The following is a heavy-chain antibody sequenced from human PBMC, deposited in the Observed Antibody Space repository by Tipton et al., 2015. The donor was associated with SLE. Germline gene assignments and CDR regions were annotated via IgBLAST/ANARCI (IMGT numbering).Heavy chain of an antibody. CDR1: GFTFSSYS. Sequence: SLRLSCAASGFTFSSYSMNWVRQAPGKGLEWVSSISSSSSYIYYADSVKGRFTISRDNAKNSLYLQMNNLRAEDTAVYYCATRQGSGWYQSFDYWGQGTLVTVSS. CDR3: ATRQGSGWYQSFDY. V-gene: IGHV3-21*01. J-gene: IGHJ4*02. CDR2: ISSSSSYI. D-gene: IGHD6-19*01.